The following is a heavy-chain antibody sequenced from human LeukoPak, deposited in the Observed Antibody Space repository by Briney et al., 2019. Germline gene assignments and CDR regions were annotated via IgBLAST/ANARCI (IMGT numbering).Heavy chain of an antibody. D-gene: IGHD3-10*01. CDR2: IYTIGNT. J-gene: IGHJ3*02. V-gene: IGHV4-61*02. CDR3: ARTEGDDAFDI. CDR1: GGSISSGSYY. Sequence: PSQTLSLTCNVSGGSISSGSYYWSWIRQPAGKGLAWIGRIYTIGNTNYNPSLKSRVTISIDTSKNHFSLKLNSVTAADTAVYYCARTEGDDAFDIWGQGTMVTVSS.